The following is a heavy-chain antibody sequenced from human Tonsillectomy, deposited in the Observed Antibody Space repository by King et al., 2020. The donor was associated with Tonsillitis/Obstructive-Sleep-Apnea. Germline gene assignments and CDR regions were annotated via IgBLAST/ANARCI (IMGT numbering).Heavy chain of an antibody. D-gene: IGHD3-3*01. J-gene: IGHJ6*03. Sequence: QLVQSGGGLVQPGRSLRLSCAASGFTFDDYAMHWVRQAPGKGLEWVSGISWNSGDIGYADSVKGRFTISRDNAKNSLYLQMNSLIAEDTALYYCAKDTGRFLTPYMDVWGKGTTVTVSS. V-gene: IGHV3-9*01. CDR3: AKDTGRFLTPYMDV. CDR1: GFTFDDYA. CDR2: ISWNSGDI.